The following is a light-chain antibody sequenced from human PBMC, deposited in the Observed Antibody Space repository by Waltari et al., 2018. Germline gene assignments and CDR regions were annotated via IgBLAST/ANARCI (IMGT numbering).Light chain of an antibody. Sequence: EIVMTQSPATLSLSPGERATLSCRASQSVSNRLAWYQQKPGQTPRLLIYDASSRATDIPDRFSGSGSGTDFTLTINSLEPEDVAIYFCQQGTNWSYSFGQGTKVEIK. CDR1: QSVSNR. CDR3: QQGTNWSYS. CDR2: DAS. V-gene: IGKV3D-20*02. J-gene: IGKJ2*03.